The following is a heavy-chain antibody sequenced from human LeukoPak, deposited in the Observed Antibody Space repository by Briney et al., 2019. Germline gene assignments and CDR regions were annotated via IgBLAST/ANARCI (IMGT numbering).Heavy chain of an antibody. V-gene: IGHV3-23*01. CDR1: GFTFSSYT. CDR3: AKDRSCTNDICHGDFDY. J-gene: IGHJ4*02. D-gene: IGHD2-8*01. Sequence: GGSLRLSCAASGFTFSSYTVSWVRQAPGKGLEWVSSISGSGGSTYSADSVKGRFTISRDNSKNTLYLQMNSLRAEDTALYYCAKDRSCTNDICHGDFDYWGQGTLVTVSS. CDR2: ISGSGGST.